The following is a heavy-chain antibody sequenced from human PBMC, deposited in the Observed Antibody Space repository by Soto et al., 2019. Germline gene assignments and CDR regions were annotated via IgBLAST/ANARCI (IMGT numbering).Heavy chain of an antibody. V-gene: IGHV4-34*01. CDR2: INHSGST. CDR1: GGSFSGYY. Sequence: SETLSLTCTVYGGSFSGYYWTWIRQPPGTGLEWIGEINHSGSTNYNPSLKSRVTISVDTSKNQFSLKLTSVTAADTAVYYCARDKITGRFDYWGQETLLTVSS. J-gene: IGHJ4*02. CDR3: ARDKITGRFDY. D-gene: IGHD2-8*02.